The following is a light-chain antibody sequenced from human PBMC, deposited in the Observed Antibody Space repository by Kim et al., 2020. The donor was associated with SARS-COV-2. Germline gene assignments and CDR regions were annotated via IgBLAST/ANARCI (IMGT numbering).Light chain of an antibody. CDR2: EDN. Sequence: KTVTISGTGSSGSIASNYVQWYQQRPGSAPTTVIYEDNQRPSGVPDRFSGSIDSSSNSASLTISGLKTEDEADYYCQSYDSSNWVFGGGTQLTVL. J-gene: IGLJ3*02. CDR3: QSYDSSNWV. V-gene: IGLV6-57*02. CDR1: SGSIASNY.